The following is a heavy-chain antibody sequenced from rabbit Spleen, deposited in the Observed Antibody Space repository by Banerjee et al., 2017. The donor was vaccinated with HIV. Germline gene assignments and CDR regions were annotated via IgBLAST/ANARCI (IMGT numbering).Heavy chain of an antibody. CDR3: ARDLIGIIGWNFYL. CDR2: VNGGGSGTT. D-gene: IGHD1-1*01. CDR1: GFSFSISYD. J-gene: IGHJ3*01. V-gene: IGHV1S45*01. Sequence: QEQLVESGGGLVQPEGSLTLTCTASGFSFSISYDMCWVRQAPGKGLEWIACVNGGGSGTTHYATWAKGRFTISRTSSITVTLQMTSLTAADTATYFCARDLIGIIGWNFYLWGQGTLVTVS.